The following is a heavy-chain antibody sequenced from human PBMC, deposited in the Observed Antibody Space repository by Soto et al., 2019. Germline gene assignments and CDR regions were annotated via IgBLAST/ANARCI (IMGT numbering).Heavy chain of an antibody. CDR2: TRNKANSYTT. Sequence: GGSLRLSCAASGFTFSDHYMDWVRQAPGKGLEWVGRTRNKANSYTTEYAASVKGRFTISRDDSKNSLYLQMNSLKTEDTAVYYCARVSSALPCDSCYPYYYYYGMDVWGQGTTVTVSS. D-gene: IGHD2-15*01. CDR3: ARVSSALPCDSCYPYYYYYGMDV. V-gene: IGHV3-72*01. CDR1: GFTFSDHY. J-gene: IGHJ6*02.